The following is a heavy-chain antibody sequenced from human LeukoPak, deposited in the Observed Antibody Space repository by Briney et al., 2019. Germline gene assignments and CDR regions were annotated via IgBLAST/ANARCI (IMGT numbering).Heavy chain of an antibody. J-gene: IGHJ4*02. CDR2: ISSSGSTI. V-gene: IGHV3-48*03. CDR3: ARGHISGYYFLDY. CDR1: GFTFSSYE. Sequence: GGSLRLSCAASGFTFSSYEMNWVRQAPGKGLEWVSYISSSGSTIYYADSVKGRFTISRDNAKNSLYLQLNSLRAEDTAVYYCARGHISGYYFLDYWGQGTLVTVSS. D-gene: IGHD3-22*01.